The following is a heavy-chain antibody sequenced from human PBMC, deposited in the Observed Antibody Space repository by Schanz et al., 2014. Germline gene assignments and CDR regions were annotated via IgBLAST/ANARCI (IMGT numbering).Heavy chain of an antibody. J-gene: IGHJ4*02. V-gene: IGHV1-46*01. D-gene: IGHD2-15*01. CDR1: GYSFTTYD. CDR2: VNPGGGST. CDR3: ARGSLAGYVALLMAANDY. Sequence: QVQLVQSGAEVKQPGASVRVSCKASGYSFTTYDVNWVRQAPGQGLEWMGIVNPGGGSTSVAQRFQTRVTLTRDTSTGTAYLGLTRLRFEDTAVYYCARGSLAGYVALLMAANDYWGQGTLLTVSS.